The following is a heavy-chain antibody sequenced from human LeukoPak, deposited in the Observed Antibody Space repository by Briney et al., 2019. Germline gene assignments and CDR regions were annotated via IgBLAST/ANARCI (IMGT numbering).Heavy chain of an antibody. D-gene: IGHD6-13*01. Sequence: GGSLRLSCAASEFSVGSNYMTWVRQAPGKGLEWVSYISSSGSTIYYADSVKGRFTISRDNAKNSLYLQMNSLRAEDTAVYYCARVAAAGSYYYYYMDVWGKGTTVTISS. V-gene: IGHV3-48*03. CDR2: ISSSGSTI. J-gene: IGHJ6*03. CDR1: EFSVGSNY. CDR3: ARVAAAGSYYYYYMDV.